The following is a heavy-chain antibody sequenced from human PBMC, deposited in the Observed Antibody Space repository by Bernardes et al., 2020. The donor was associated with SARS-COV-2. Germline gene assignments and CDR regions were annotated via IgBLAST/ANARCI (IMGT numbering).Heavy chain of an antibody. V-gene: IGHV3-23*01. Sequence: GGSLRLSCAASGFTFSSYAMSWVRQAPGKGLEWVSAISGSGGSTYYADSVKGRFTISRDNSKNTLYLQMNSLRAEDTAVYYCAKVGDGYYDYVWGSYRWCYFDYWGQGTLVTVSS. D-gene: IGHD3-16*02. CDR1: GFTFSSYA. CDR3: AKVGDGYYDYVWGSYRWCYFDY. CDR2: ISGSGGST. J-gene: IGHJ4*02.